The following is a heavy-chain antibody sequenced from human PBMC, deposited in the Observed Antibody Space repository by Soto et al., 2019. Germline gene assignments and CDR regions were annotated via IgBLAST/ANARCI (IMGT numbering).Heavy chain of an antibody. CDR1: GASISRYY. J-gene: IGHJ6*02. CDR3: ARDLWGYCGADCYPLDV. V-gene: IGHV4-59*01. D-gene: IGHD2-21*02. Sequence: SETLSLTCTVSGASISRYYWSWIRQSPGKGLEWIGYLYNTGSTIYNPSLKSRVTISVDTSKNQFSLKMNSVTAADTAVYYCARDLWGYCGADCYPLDVWGQGTTVTVSS. CDR2: LYNTGST.